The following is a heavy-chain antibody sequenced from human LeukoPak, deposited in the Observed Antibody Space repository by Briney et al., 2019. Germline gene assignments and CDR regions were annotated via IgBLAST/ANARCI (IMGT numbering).Heavy chain of an antibody. J-gene: IGHJ3*02. D-gene: IGHD3-22*01. CDR2: ISGSGGST. V-gene: IGHV3-23*01. Sequence: GGSLRLSCAASGFTFSSYAMSWVRQAPGKGLEWVSAISGSGGSTYYADSVKGRFTISRDNSKNTLYLQMNSRRAEDTAVYYCAAAMIVVVIGGAFDIWGQGTMVTVSS. CDR3: AAAMIVVVIGGAFDI. CDR1: GFTFSSYA.